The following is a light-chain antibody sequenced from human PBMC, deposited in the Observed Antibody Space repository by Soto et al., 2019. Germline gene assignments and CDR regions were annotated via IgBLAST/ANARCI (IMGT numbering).Light chain of an antibody. CDR3: QSYDSSLNGYVV. J-gene: IGLJ2*01. V-gene: IGLV1-40*01. CDR1: SSNIGAGYD. CDR2: GDS. Sequence: QSVLTQPPSVSGAPGQRVTISCTGSSSNIGAGYDVHWYQQLPGTAPKLLIYGDSNRPSGVPDRFSGSKSGTSASLAITGLQAEDEADYSCQSYDSSLNGYVVFGGGTKLTVL.